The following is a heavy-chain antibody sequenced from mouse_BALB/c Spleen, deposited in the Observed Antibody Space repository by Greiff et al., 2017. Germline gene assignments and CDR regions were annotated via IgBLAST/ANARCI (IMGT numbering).Heavy chain of an antibody. CDR2: INPYNDGT. J-gene: IGHJ1*01. CDR3: ARSFYDGYYTWYFDV. Sequence: VQLQQSGPELVKPGASVKMSCKASGYTFTSYVMHWVKPKPGQGLEWIGYINPYNDGTKYNEKFKGKATLTSDKSSSTAYMELSSLTSEDSAVYYCARSFYDGYYTWYFDVWGAGTTVTVSS. CDR1: GYTFTSYV. D-gene: IGHD2-3*01. V-gene: IGHV1-14*01.